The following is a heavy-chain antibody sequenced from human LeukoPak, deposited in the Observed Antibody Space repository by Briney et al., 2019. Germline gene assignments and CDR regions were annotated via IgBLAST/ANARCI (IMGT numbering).Heavy chain of an antibody. CDR3: ARDLRNDEGGNY. CDR2: IGTAGDT. D-gene: IGHD1-1*01. J-gene: IGHJ4*02. Sequence: GGSLRLSCAASGFTFSSYDMHWVRQATGKGLEWVSAIGTAGDTYYADSVKGRFTIFRDNSKNTLYLQMNSLRAEDTAVYYCARDLRNDEGGNYWGQGTLVTVSS. V-gene: IGHV3-13*01. CDR1: GFTFSSYD.